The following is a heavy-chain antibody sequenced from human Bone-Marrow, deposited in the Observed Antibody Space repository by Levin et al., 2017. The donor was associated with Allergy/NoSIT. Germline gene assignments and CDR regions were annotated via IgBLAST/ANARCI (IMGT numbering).Heavy chain of an antibody. D-gene: IGHD6-25*01. J-gene: IGHJ4*02. CDR1: GFTFSGYW. CDR2: TKQDGSEK. Sequence: SCAASGFTFSGYWMTWVRQAPGKGLEWVAETKQDGSEKHYVDSVKGRFTISRDNARNSLYLQMNSQRTEDTAVYFCARRFTSSSVFEYWGQGTLVTVSS. V-gene: IGHV3-7*01. CDR3: ARRFTSSSVFEY.